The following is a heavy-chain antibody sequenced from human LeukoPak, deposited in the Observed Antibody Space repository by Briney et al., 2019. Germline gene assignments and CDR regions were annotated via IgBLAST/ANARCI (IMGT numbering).Heavy chain of an antibody. CDR1: GFTFSSYS. D-gene: IGHD2-15*01. CDR2: ISSSSSTI. V-gene: IGHV3-48*01. Sequence: GGSLRLSCAASGFTFSSYSMNWVRQAPGKGLEWVSYISSSSSTIYYADSVKGRFTISRDNAKNSLYLQMNSLRVEDTALYYCAKVMPPGRIRFYSYYMDVWGKGTTVTVS. CDR3: AKVMPPGRIRFYSYYMDV. J-gene: IGHJ6*03.